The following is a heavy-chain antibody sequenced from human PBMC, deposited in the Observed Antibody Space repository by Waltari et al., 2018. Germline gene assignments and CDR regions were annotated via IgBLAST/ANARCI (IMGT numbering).Heavy chain of an antibody. CDR1: GYTFTSYG. J-gene: IGHJ3*02. V-gene: IGHV1-18*01. CDR3: ARDFYYYDSSGYGRDAFDI. CDR2: ISAYNGNT. D-gene: IGHD3-22*01. Sequence: QVQLVQSGAEVKKPGASVKVSCKASGYTFTSYGISWVCKSPGQGLEWMGWISAYNGNTNYAQKLQGRVTMTTDTSTSTAYMELRSLRSDDTAVYYCARDFYYYDSSGYGRDAFDIWGQGTMVTVSS.